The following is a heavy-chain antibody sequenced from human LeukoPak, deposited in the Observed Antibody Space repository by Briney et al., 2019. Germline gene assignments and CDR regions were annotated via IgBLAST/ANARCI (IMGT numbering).Heavy chain of an antibody. CDR1: GFTFDAHP. Sequence: GWSLRLSCIASGFTFDAHPMHWVRQAPGKGLESVSAISETGSRTYYSNSVKGRFTISRDNSKNAVDLQMGSLRVEDAGIYYCARETKGDYDYWGRGTQVTASS. CDR3: ARETKGDYDY. V-gene: IGHV3-64*01. CDR2: ISETGSRT. J-gene: IGHJ4*02. D-gene: IGHD2-8*01.